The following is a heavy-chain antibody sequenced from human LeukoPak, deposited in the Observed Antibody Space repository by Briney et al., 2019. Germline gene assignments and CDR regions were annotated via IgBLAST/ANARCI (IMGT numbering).Heavy chain of an antibody. V-gene: IGHV3-21*01. D-gene: IGHD3-3*01. J-gene: IGHJ6*02. CDR2: ISSSSSYI. CDR3: ANTFGVVTFYGMDV. Sequence: PGGSLRLSCAASGYTFSSYTMNWVRQAPGKGLEWVSSISSSSSYIYYADSVKGRFTISRDNAKNSLYLQMNSLRAEDTAVYYCANTFGVVTFYGMDVWGQGTAVTVSS. CDR1: GYTFSSYT.